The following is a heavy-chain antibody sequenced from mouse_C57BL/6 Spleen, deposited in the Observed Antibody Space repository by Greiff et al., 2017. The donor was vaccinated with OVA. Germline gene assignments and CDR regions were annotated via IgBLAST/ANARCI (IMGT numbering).Heavy chain of an antibody. D-gene: IGHD2-1*01. CDR2: INPNNGGT. J-gene: IGHJ3*01. CDR3: AEIYYGNYAWFAY. Sequence: EVQLQQSGPELVKPGASVKISCKASGYTFTDYYMNWVKQSHGKSLEWIGDINPNNGGTSYNQKFKGKATLTVDKSSSTAYMELRSLTSEDSAVYYCAEIYYGNYAWFAYWGQGTLVTVSA. V-gene: IGHV1-26*01. CDR1: GYTFTDYY.